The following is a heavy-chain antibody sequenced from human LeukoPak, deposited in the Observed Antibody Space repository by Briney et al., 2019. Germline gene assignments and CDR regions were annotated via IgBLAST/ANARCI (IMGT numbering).Heavy chain of an antibody. V-gene: IGHV1-69*05. CDR2: IIPIFGTA. CDR3: ATGYSYGYEGGYYFDY. Sequence: ASVKVSFKASGGIFSSYAISWVRQAPGQGLEWMGGIIPIFGTANYAQKFHGRVTITTDESTSTAYMELSSLRSEDTAVYYCATGYSYGYEGGYYFDYWGQGTLVTVSS. J-gene: IGHJ4*02. CDR1: GGIFSSYA. D-gene: IGHD5-18*01.